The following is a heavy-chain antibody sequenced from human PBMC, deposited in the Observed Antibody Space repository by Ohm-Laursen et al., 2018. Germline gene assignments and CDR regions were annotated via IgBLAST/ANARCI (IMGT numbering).Heavy chain of an antibody. D-gene: IGHD2-2*02. Sequence: TLSLTCPVSGGSISSGNYYWSWIRQYPGKGLEWIGYIYYSGSTYYNPSLKSRATISVDTSKNQFSLKLSSVTAADTAVYYCARVREAYTNPYFDHWGQGTLVTVSS. J-gene: IGHJ4*02. V-gene: IGHV4-31*03. CDR1: GGSISSGNYY. CDR3: ARVREAYTNPYFDH. CDR2: IYYSGST.